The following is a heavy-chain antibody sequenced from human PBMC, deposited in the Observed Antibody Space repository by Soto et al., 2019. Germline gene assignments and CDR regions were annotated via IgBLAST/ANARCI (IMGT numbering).Heavy chain of an antibody. CDR1: VGTFGSYA. CDR3: ARDASLDLYCCGGSCYSGFFFYYYYGMDV. J-gene: IGHJ6*02. Sequence: SVKVSSKASVGTFGSYAISWTLQAPGQGLEWMGGIITIFGTANYAQKFQGRVTINADESTSTAYMDLSSLRSEDTAVYYCARDASLDLYCCGGSCYSGFFFYYYYGMDVWGQGTTVTVSS. CDR2: IITIFGTA. D-gene: IGHD2-15*01. V-gene: IGHV1-69*13.